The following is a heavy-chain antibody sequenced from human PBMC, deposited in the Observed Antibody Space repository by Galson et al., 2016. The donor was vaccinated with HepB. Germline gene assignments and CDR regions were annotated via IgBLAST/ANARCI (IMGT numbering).Heavy chain of an antibody. J-gene: IGHJ6*02. CDR2: ISYDGSNK. CDR3: AREGHYGMDV. CDR1: GFTFSSYA. Sequence: SLRLSCAASGFTFSSYAMHWVRQAPGKGLEWVAVISYDGSNKYYADSVKGRFTISRDNSKNTLYLQMNSLRAEDTAVYYCAREGHYGMDVWGQGTTVTVSS. V-gene: IGHV3-30-3*01.